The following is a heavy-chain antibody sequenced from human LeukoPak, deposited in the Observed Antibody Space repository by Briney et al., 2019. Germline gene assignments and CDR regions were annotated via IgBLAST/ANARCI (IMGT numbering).Heavy chain of an antibody. V-gene: IGHV3-30*01. CDR3: AREKDDVWNSYGYYYYYYMDV. D-gene: IGHD3-3*01. Sequence: GGSLRLSCAASGFTFSSYAMHWVRQAPGKGLEWVAVISYDGSNKYYADSVKGRFTISRDNSKNTLYLQMNSLRAEDTAVYYCAREKDDVWNSYGYYYYYYMDVWGKGTTVTVSS. CDR1: GFTFSSYA. CDR2: ISYDGSNK. J-gene: IGHJ6*03.